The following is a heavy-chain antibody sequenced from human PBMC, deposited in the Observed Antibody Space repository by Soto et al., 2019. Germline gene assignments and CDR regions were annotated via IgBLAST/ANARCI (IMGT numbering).Heavy chain of an antibody. Sequence: GGSLRLSCAASGVTFSSFSFDWVRQAPGKGLEWVSFILSSSGSIYYADSVKGRFTISRDNAKNSLYLQMNSLRAEDTAVYYCAREYEGVSFYYYYYMDVWGKGTTVTVSS. CDR3: AREYEGVSFYYYYYMDV. V-gene: IGHV3-48*01. CDR1: GVTFSSFS. CDR2: ILSSSGSI. D-gene: IGHD2-8*01. J-gene: IGHJ6*03.